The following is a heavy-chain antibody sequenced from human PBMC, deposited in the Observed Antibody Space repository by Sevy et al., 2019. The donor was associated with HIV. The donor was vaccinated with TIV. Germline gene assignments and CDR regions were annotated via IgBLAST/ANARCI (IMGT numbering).Heavy chain of an antibody. Sequence: GGSLRLSCVASGFNFNSHGMHWVRQAPGKGLEWVSVIQYDGSIKDYADSVKGRFTISRDNSKNTLYLQMDSLGAGDTAIYYCAREISRNYFVSLDFGGQGTLVTVSS. CDR3: AREISRNYFVSLDF. CDR2: IQYDGSIK. J-gene: IGHJ4*02. CDR1: GFNFNSHG. V-gene: IGHV3-33*01. D-gene: IGHD1-7*01.